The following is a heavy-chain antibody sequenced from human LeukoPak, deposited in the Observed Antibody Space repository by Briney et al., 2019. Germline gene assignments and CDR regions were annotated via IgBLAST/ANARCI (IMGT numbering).Heavy chain of an antibody. Sequence: GGSLRLSCAASEYGMHWVRQAPGEGLEWVTFIRYDGINKCYADSLKGRFTISRDNSKNTLYLQMDSLRAEDTALYYCAREVSSSLDYWGQGTLVTVSS. J-gene: IGHJ4*02. V-gene: IGHV3-30*02. CDR3: AREVSSSLDY. D-gene: IGHD5/OR15-5a*01. CDR1: EYG. CDR2: IRYDGINK.